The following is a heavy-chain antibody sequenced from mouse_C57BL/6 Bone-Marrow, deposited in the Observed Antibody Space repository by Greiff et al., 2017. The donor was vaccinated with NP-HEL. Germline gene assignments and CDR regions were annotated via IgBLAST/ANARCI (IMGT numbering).Heavy chain of an antibody. D-gene: IGHD3-1*01. CDR3: ARSGGFAWFAY. Sequence: VQLQQSGPELVKPGASVKMSCKASGYTFTDYNMHWVKQSHGKSLEWIGVINPNYGTNSYNQKFKGKATLTVDQSSSTAYMQLTSLTSEDSAVYYCARSGGFAWFAYWGQGTLVPVSA. J-gene: IGHJ3*01. CDR2: INPNYGTN. V-gene: IGHV1-39*01. CDR1: GYTFTDYN.